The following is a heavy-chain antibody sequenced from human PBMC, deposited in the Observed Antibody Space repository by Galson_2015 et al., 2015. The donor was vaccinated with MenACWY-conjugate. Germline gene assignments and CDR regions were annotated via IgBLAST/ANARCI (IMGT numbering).Heavy chain of an antibody. D-gene: IGHD1-26*01. V-gene: IGHV3-48*04. CDR2: ISSSSSTI. Sequence: SLRLSCAASGFTFNSYSMNWVRQAPGKGLEWVSYISSSSSTIYYADSVKGRFTISRDNAKNSLYLQMNSLRAEDTAVYYCARGARVGETLTPGHWGQGSLVTVSS. J-gene: IGHJ4*02. CDR3: ARGARVGETLTPGH. CDR1: GFTFNSYS.